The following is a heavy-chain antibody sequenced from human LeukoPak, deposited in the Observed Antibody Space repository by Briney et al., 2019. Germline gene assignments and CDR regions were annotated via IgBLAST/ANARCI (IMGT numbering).Heavy chain of an antibody. CDR3: ARVGDYGDYVLDY. Sequence: SETLSLTCTVSGGSISSGDYYWRWIRQPPGKGLEWIGYIYYSGSTYYNPSLKSRVTISVDTSKNQFSLKLSSVTAADTAVYYCARVGDYGDYVLDYWGQGTLVTVSS. CDR1: GGSISSGDYY. CDR2: IYYSGST. J-gene: IGHJ4*02. D-gene: IGHD4-17*01. V-gene: IGHV4-30-4*01.